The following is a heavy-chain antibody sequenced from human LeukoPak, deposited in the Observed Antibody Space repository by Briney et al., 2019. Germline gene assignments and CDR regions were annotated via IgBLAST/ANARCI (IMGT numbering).Heavy chain of an antibody. Sequence: SETLSLTCTVSGGSISSGGYYWRWIRQHPGKGLEWIGYIYYSGSTYYNPSLKSRVTISVDTSKNQFSLKLSSVTAADTAVYYCAKSPPTTVITLDSWGQGILVTVSS. CDR2: IYYSGST. CDR1: GGSISSGGYY. V-gene: IGHV4-31*03. D-gene: IGHD4-17*01. J-gene: IGHJ4*02. CDR3: AKSPPTTVITLDS.